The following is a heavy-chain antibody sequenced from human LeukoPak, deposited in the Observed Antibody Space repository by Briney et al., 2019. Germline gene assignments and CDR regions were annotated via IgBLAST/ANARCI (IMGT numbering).Heavy chain of an antibody. Sequence: GGSLRLSCAASGFTFSSYAMSWVRQAPGKGLEGVSAISGSGGSTYYADSVKGRFTISRDNSKNTLYLQMNSLRAEDTAVYYCAKGIVSIAAAGTGVDYWGQGTLITVSS. CDR2: ISGSGGST. V-gene: IGHV3-23*01. J-gene: IGHJ4*02. CDR1: GFTFSSYA. CDR3: AKGIVSIAAAGTGVDY. D-gene: IGHD6-13*01.